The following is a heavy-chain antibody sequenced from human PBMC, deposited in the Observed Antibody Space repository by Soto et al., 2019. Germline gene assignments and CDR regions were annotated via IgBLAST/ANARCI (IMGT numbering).Heavy chain of an antibody. V-gene: IGHV3-23*01. CDR1: GFTFSSYA. D-gene: IGHD3-10*01. CDR2: ISGSGGST. Sequence: GGSLRLSCAASGFTFSSYAMSWVRQAPGKGLEWVSAISGSGGSTYYADSVKGRFTISRDNSKNTLYLQMNSLRAEDTAVYYCANVKGVRGVIIGFRWFDPWGQGTLVTVSS. J-gene: IGHJ5*02. CDR3: ANVKGVRGVIIGFRWFDP.